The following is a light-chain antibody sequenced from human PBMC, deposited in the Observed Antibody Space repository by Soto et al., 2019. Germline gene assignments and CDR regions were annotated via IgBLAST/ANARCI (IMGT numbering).Light chain of an antibody. V-gene: IGLV2-14*01. J-gene: IGLJ1*01. CDR2: EVS. Sequence: QSALTQPASVSGSPGQSITISCTGTSSDVGGYNYVSWYQQHPGKAPKLMIYEVSSRPSGVSNRVSGSKSGNTASLTISGLQAEDEADYYCSSYTSSSLGVFGTGTKVTVL. CDR1: SSDVGGYNY. CDR3: SSYTSSSLGV.